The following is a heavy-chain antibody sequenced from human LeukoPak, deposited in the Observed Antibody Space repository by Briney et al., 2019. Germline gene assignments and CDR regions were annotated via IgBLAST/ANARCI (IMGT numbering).Heavy chain of an antibody. CDR1: GFTFSSYS. Sequence: GGSLRLSCAASGFTFSSYSMNWVRQAPGKGLEWVSSITSSSTSMYYADSVKGRFTISRDNAKNSLYLQMNSLRAEDTAVYYCARTYYDILTGYNPYFDYWGQGTLVTVSS. D-gene: IGHD3-9*01. CDR3: ARTYYDILTGYNPYFDY. J-gene: IGHJ4*02. CDR2: ITSSSTSM. V-gene: IGHV3-21*01.